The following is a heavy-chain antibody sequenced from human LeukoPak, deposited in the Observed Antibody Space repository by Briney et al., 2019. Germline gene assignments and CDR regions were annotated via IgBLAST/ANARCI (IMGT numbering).Heavy chain of an antibody. V-gene: IGHV5-51*01. CDR1: GYSFTSYW. J-gene: IGHJ4*02. Sequence: GESLKISCNGSGYSFTSYWIAWVRHMPGKGLEWMGIIYPDDSDTRYNPSFQGQVTISAVKSLSTAYLQWSSLKASDTAMYYCARKPKFSSGWYYFDYWGQGTLVTVSS. D-gene: IGHD6-19*01. CDR3: ARKPKFSSGWYYFDY. CDR2: IYPDDSDT.